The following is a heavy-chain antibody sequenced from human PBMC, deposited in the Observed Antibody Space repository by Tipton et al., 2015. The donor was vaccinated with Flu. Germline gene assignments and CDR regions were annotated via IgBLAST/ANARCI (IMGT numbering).Heavy chain of an antibody. CDR3: ARDLVQDYRDQYFGMDV. Sequence: LRLSCTVSGGSVSPYYWNWVRQSPGKGLEWIGYIYYRGTTGYNPSLKSRVTISVDTSKNQFSLKLTSVTAADTAVYYCARDLVQDYRDQYFGMDVWGQGATVTVSS. D-gene: IGHD4-11*01. J-gene: IGHJ6*02. CDR2: IYYRGTT. V-gene: IGHV4-59*02. CDR1: GGSVSPYY.